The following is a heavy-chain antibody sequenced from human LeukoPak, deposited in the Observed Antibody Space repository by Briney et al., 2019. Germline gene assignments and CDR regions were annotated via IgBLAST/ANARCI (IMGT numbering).Heavy chain of an antibody. J-gene: IGHJ5*02. D-gene: IGHD5-12*01. CDR1: GGSISSYY. V-gene: IGHV4-59*01. Sequence: PSETLSLTCTVSGGSISSYYWSWIRQSPGKGLEWIGYIYYSGRTNYNPSLKSRVTISVDTSKNQLSLKLSSVTAADTAVYYCARLGYSGYGENWFDPWGQGTLVTVSS. CDR2: IYYSGRT. CDR3: ARLGYSGYGENWFDP.